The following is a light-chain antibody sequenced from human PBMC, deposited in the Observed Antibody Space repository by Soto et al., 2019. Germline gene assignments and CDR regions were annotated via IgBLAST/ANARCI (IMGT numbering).Light chain of an antibody. J-gene: IGKJ1*01. V-gene: IGKV3-15*01. CDR1: QSVSSN. Sequence: EIVMTQSPATLSVSPVERATLSCMASQSVSSNLAWYQQKPGQAPRLLIYGASTRATGIPARFSGSGSETDFTLTISRLEPDDFAVYHCQQYGDSPPTFGQGTKVDIK. CDR3: QQYGDSPPT. CDR2: GAS.